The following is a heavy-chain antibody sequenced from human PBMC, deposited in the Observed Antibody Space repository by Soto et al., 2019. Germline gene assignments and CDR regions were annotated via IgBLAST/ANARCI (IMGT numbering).Heavy chain of an antibody. J-gene: IGHJ4*02. D-gene: IGHD3-3*02. CDR3: ARAGVTPHFFDY. V-gene: IGHV3-53*01. CDR1: GFSVRTNY. CDR2: FESGGSI. Sequence: GGSLRLSCAASGFSVRTNYMSWVRQAPGKGLDWVSVFESGGSIYYADSVKGRFIISRDCAENTVDLQMNSLRVEGTAVYYCARAGVTPHFFDYWGQGTLVTVSS.